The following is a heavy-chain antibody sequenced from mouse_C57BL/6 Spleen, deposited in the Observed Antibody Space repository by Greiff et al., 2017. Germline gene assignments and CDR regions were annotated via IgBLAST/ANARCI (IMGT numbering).Heavy chain of an antibody. V-gene: IGHV1-52*01. D-gene: IGHD1-1*01. CDR1: GYTFTSYW. CDR3: ARDYYGSSYGYFDV. Sequence: QVQLQQPGAELVRPGSSVKLSCKASGYTFTSYWMPWVKQRPIQGLEWIGNLDPSDSETHYNQKFKDKATLTVDTSSSTAYMQLSSLTSEDSAVYYCARDYYGSSYGYFDVWGTGTTVTFAS. J-gene: IGHJ1*03. CDR2: LDPSDSET.